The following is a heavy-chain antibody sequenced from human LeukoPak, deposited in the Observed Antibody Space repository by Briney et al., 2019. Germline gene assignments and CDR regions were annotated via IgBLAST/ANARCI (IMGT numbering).Heavy chain of an antibody. J-gene: IGHJ4*02. CDR1: GYTFTDYY. V-gene: IGHV1-2*02. CDR3: AGGGIWSGYLYYFDY. CDR2: INPKSGGT. Sequence: ASVKVSCKASGYTFTDYYMHWVRQAPGQGLEWMGWINPKSGGTKYAQKFQGRATLTRDTSITTTYMELSSLRSDDTAVYYCAGGGIWSGYLYYFDYWGRGTLVTVSS. D-gene: IGHD3-3*01.